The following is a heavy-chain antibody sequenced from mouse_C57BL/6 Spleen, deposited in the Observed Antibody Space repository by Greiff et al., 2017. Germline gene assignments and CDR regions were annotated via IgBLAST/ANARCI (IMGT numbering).Heavy chain of an antibody. J-gene: IGHJ2*01. CDR2: IDPSDSET. CDR3: ARRGTGENFDY. CDR1: GYTFTSYW. Sequence: QVQLKQPGAELVRPGSSVKLSCKASGYTFTSYWMHWVKQRPIQGLEWIGNIDPSDSETHYNQKFKDKATLTGDKSSSTAYMQVSSLTSEDSAVYYCARRGTGENFDYWGQGTTLTVSS. V-gene: IGHV1-52*01.